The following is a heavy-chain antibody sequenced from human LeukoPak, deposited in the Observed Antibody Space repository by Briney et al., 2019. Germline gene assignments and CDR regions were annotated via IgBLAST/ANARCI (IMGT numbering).Heavy chain of an antibody. CDR2: IYPGDSDT. CDR3: ARGMGLEPAAIFFDY. D-gene: IGHD2-2*01. Sequence: GESLKISCKGSGYSFTSYWIGWVRQMPGKGLEWMGIIYPGDSDTRYSPSFQGQVTISADKSISTAYLQWSSLKASDTAMYYCARGMGLEPAAIFFDYWGQGTLVTVSS. CDR1: GYSFTSYW. V-gene: IGHV5-51*01. J-gene: IGHJ4*02.